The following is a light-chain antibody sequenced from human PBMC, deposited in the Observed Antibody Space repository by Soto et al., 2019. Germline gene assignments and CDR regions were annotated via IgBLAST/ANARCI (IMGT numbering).Light chain of an antibody. V-gene: IGKV2-30*02. Sequence: DVVLSQSPLTLPVTLGQPASISRRSSQSLVHIGGYTFFNWFQQRPGKSPRRQIYKISNRDSGVPDRFSGSGSGTNFTLKIRRVESEDVGVYYCMQGTDWPTFGEGTKVDIK. CDR2: KIS. J-gene: IGKJ4*01. CDR1: QSLVHIGGYTF. CDR3: MQGTDWPT.